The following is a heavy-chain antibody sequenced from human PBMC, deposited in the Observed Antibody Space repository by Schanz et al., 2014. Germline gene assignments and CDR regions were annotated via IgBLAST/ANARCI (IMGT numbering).Heavy chain of an antibody. CDR1: GGSFSSNY. CDR2: ISYSGST. D-gene: IGHD4-17*01. Sequence: QVQLQQWGAGLLKPSETLSLTCAVSGGSFSSNYWSWIRQPPGKGLEWIGFISYSGSTYYNPSLKSRVTMSVDTSKNQFSLKLNSVTAADTAVYYCARDRGHGDLPGDIWGQGTMVTVSS. V-gene: IGHV4-34*01. CDR3: ARDRGHGDLPGDI. J-gene: IGHJ3*02.